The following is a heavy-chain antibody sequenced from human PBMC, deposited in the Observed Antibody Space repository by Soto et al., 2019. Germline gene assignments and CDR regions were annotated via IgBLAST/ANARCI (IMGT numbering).Heavy chain of an antibody. Sequence: GESLKISCKGSGYKFSSYWIGWVRQTPGKGLEWMAIIYPGDSDTRYSPSFQGQVTISADKSISTAYLQWSSLKASDTAMYYCARPLHSSGYYDYWGQGTLVTVSS. J-gene: IGHJ4*02. V-gene: IGHV5-51*01. CDR3: ARPLHSSGYYDY. D-gene: IGHD3-22*01. CDR1: GYKFSSYW. CDR2: IYPGDSDT.